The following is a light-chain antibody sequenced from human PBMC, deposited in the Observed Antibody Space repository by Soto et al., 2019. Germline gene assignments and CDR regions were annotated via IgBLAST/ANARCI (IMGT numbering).Light chain of an antibody. CDR3: SSYTSTSTTV. V-gene: IGLV2-14*01. CDR2: DVS. Sequence: QSVLTQPASVSGSPGQSITISCTGTSSDVGGYDYVSWYQQHPGKAPKVMIYDVSNRPSGVSNRFSASKSGNTASLTISGLQAEDEADYYCSSYTSTSTTVFRSGTKVTVL. J-gene: IGLJ1*01. CDR1: SSDVGGYDY.